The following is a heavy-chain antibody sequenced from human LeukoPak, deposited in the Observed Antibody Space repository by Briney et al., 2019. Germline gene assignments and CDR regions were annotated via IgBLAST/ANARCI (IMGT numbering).Heavy chain of an antibody. CDR2: INHSGST. CDR3: ARAGLRYFDWLSPDV. D-gene: IGHD3-9*01. J-gene: IGHJ6*02. V-gene: IGHV4-34*01. Sequence: SETLSLTCAVYGGSFSGYYWSWIRQPPGKGLERIGEINHSGSTNYNPSLKSRVTISVDTSKNQFSLKLSSVTAADTAVYYCARAGLRYFDWLSPDVWGQGTTVTVSS. CDR1: GGSFSGYY.